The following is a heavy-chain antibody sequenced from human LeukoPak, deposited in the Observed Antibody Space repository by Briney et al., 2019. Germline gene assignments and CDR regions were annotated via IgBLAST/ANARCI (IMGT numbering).Heavy chain of an antibody. Sequence: GGSLRLSCAASGFPFSNYCMMWVRQAPGKGLEWVSSITGGGVAYYVDSVKGRFTVSRDNSKNTLYLQINSLTAEDTAFYYCAKGRGTGAVDWFDPWGQGTLVTVSS. J-gene: IGHJ5*02. D-gene: IGHD3/OR15-3a*01. CDR2: ITGGGVA. CDR1: GFPFSNYC. V-gene: IGHV3-23*01. CDR3: AKGRGTGAVDWFDP.